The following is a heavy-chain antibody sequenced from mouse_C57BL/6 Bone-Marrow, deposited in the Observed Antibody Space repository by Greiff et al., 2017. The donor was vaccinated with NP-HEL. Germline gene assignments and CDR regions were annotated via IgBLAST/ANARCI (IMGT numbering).Heavy chain of an antibody. J-gene: IGHJ2*01. V-gene: IGHV14-4*01. Sequence: EVQLQESGAELVRPGASVKLSCTASGFNIKDDYMHWVKQRPEKGLEWIGWIDPENGDTEYASKFQGKATITADTSSNTAYLQLSSLTSEDTAVYYCTTYDGYYHYFDYWGQGTTLTVSS. D-gene: IGHD2-3*01. CDR3: TTYDGYYHYFDY. CDR1: GFNIKDDY. CDR2: IDPENGDT.